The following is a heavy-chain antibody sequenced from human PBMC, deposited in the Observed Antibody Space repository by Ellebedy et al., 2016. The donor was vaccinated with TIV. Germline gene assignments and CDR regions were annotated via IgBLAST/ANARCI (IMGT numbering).Heavy chain of an antibody. J-gene: IGHJ5*02. Sequence: MPSETLSLTCTVSGGSTSTYFCGWIRLPPGKGLEWIGSIHYSGGANYNPSLKSLVTLSVDTSINQVSLRLTSVTAADTAVYYCARAWAGYRSWFDPWGQGTLVTVSS. D-gene: IGHD1-1*01. CDR1: GGSTSTYF. CDR3: ARAWAGYRSWFDP. CDR2: IHYSGGA. V-gene: IGHV4-59*01.